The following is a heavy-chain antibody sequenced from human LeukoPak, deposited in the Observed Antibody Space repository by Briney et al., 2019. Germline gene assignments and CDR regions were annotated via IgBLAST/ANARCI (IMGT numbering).Heavy chain of an antibody. D-gene: IGHD2-8*01. CDR2: INPSGGST. V-gene: IGHV1-46*01. Sequence: ASVRVSCKASGYTFINYYIHWVRQAPGQGLEWMGIINPSGGSTSYAQKFRGRVTMTRNTSISTAYMELSSLRSEDTAVYYCARGISRRAPWSYWGQGTLVTVSS. J-gene: IGHJ4*02. CDR3: ARGISRRAPWSY. CDR1: GYTFINYY.